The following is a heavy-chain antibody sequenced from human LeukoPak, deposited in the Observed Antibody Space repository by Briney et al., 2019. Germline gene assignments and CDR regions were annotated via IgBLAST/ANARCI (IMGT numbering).Heavy chain of an antibody. J-gene: IGHJ4*02. V-gene: IGHV4-59*01. Sequence: SETLSLTCVVYGGSFSGYYWSWIRQPPGKGLEWIGYIYYSGSTNYNPSLKSRVTISVDTSKNQFSLKLSSVTAADTAVYYCARADYDILTGYPLPFDYWGQGTLVTVSS. CDR1: GGSFSGYY. CDR3: ARADYDILTGYPLPFDY. D-gene: IGHD3-9*01. CDR2: IYYSGST.